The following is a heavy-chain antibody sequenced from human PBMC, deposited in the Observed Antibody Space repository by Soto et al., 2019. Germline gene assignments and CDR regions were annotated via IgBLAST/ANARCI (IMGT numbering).Heavy chain of an antibody. Sequence: SVKVSCKASGGTFSSYAISWVRQAPGQGLEWMGGIIPIFGTANYAQKFQGRVTITADESTSTAYMELSSLRSEDTAVYYCARDWAPYYDFWSGRNWFDPWGQGTLVTVS. D-gene: IGHD3-3*01. J-gene: IGHJ5*02. CDR3: ARDWAPYYDFWSGRNWFDP. CDR2: IIPIFGTA. CDR1: GGTFSSYA. V-gene: IGHV1-69*13.